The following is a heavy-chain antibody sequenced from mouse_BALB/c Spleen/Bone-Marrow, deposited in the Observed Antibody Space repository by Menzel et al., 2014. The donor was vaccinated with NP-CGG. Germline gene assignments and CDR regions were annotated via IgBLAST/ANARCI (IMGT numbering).Heavy chain of an antibody. CDR3: ARSNWGGGNYFDY. Sequence: LQQSGAELVKPGASVKMSCKASGYTFTSYNMHWVKQTPGQGLEWIGAIYPGNGDTSYNQKFKGKATLTADKSSSTAYMQLSSLTSEDSAVYYCARSNWGGGNYFDYWGQGTTLTVSS. J-gene: IGHJ2*01. V-gene: IGHV1-12*01. D-gene: IGHD4-1*01. CDR1: GYTFTSYN. CDR2: IYPGNGDT.